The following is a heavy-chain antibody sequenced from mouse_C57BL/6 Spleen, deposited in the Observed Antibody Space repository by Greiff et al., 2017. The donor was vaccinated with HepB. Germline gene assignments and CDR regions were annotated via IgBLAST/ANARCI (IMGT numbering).Heavy chain of an antibody. CDR2: IDPETGGT. V-gene: IGHV1-15*01. D-gene: IGHD1-1*01. CDR3: TRGDYYGSSSFDY. CDR1: GYTFTDYE. Sequence: QVQLQQSGAELVRPGASVTLSCKASGYTFTDYEMRWVKQTPVHGLEWIGAIDPETGGTAYNQKFKGKAILTADKSSSTAYMELRSLTSEDSAVYYCTRGDYYGSSSFDYWGQGTTLTVSS. J-gene: IGHJ2*01.